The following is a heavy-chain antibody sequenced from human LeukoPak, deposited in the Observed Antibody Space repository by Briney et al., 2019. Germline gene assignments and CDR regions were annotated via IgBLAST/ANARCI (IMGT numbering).Heavy chain of an antibody. CDR1: GGSISSGGYY. V-gene: IGHV4-31*03. J-gene: IGHJ4*02. Sequence: PSETLSLTCTVSGGSISSGGYYWSWIRQHPGKGLEWIGYIYYSGSTYYNPSLKSRVTISVDTSKNQFSLKLSSVTAADTAVYYCARESLDSSGYYFPLEPDYWGQGTLVTVSS. CDR2: IYYSGST. CDR3: ARESLDSSGYYFPLEPDY. D-gene: IGHD3-22*01.